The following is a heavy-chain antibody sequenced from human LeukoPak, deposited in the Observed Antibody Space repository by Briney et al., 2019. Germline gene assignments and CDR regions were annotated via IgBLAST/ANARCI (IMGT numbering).Heavy chain of an antibody. CDR2: IYHSGST. J-gene: IGHJ4*02. CDR1: GGSISSSNW. CDR3: ATSYDMGWLIGY. V-gene: IGHV4-4*02. D-gene: IGHD3/OR15-3a*01. Sequence: PSETLSLTCAVSGGSISSSNWWSWVRQPPGKGLEWIGEIYHSGSTNYNPSLKSRVTISVDKSKNQFSLKLSSVTAADTALYYCATSYDMGWLIGYWGQGTLVTVSS.